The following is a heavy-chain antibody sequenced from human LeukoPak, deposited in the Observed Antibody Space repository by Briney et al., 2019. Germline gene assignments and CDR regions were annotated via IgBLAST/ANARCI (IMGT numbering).Heavy chain of an antibody. CDR1: GYTFTSYD. CDR2: MNPNSGNT. V-gene: IGHV1-8*01. D-gene: IGHD6-19*01. J-gene: IGHJ6*03. Sequence: ASVKVSCKASGYTFTSYDINWVRQATGQGLEWMGWMNPNSGNTGYAQKFQGRVTMTRDTSISTAYMELSSLRSEDTAVYYCARVYCSGWYYHYYYYMDVWGKGTTVTVSS. CDR3: ARVYCSGWYYHYYYYMDV.